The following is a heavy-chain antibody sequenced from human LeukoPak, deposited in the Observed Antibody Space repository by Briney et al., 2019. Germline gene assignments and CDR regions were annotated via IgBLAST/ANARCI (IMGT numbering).Heavy chain of an antibody. CDR2: INHSGST. V-gene: IGHV4-34*01. CDR1: GGSLSGYY. D-gene: IGHD3-22*01. J-gene: IGHJ4*02. Sequence: PSETLSLTCAVYGGSLSGYYWSWIRQPPGKGLEWIGEINHSGSTNYNPSLKSRVTISVDTSKNQFSLKLSSVTAADTAVYYCARGLQYYYDSSGYYSRERYFDYWGQGTLVTVSS. CDR3: ARGLQYYYDSSGYYSRERYFDY.